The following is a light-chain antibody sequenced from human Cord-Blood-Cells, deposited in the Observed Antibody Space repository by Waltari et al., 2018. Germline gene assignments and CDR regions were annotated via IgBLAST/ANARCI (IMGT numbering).Light chain of an antibody. V-gene: IGLV3-19*01. CDR3: NSRDSSGNHLV. CDR2: GKN. Sequence: SSELTQDPAVSVALGQTVRITCQGDSLRSYYASWYQQKPGQAPVIVIYGKNNRPSWIPSRFAGSSSGNTASLTITWAQAGDGADYYCNSRDSSGNHLVFGGGTKLTVL. J-gene: IGLJ2*01. CDR1: SLRSYY.